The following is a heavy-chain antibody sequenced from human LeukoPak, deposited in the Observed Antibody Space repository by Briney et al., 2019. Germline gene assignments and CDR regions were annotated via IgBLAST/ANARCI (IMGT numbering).Heavy chain of an antibody. D-gene: IGHD2/OR15-2a*01. Sequence: GRSLRLSCEASGFTFRSYGMHWVRQAPGKGLEWVAVIWSDGNTKYYADSVEGRFNISRGNSKNTLFLQMDSLRVEDTAVYFCAKQRRFREYFFDYWGQGTLVTVSS. CDR3: AKQRRFREYFFDY. CDR2: IWSDGNTK. CDR1: GFTFRSYG. J-gene: IGHJ4*02. V-gene: IGHV3-33*06.